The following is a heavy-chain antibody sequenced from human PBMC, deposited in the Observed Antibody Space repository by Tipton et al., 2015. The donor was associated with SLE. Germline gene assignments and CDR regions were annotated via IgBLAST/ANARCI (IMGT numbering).Heavy chain of an antibody. CDR1: GGSISSGGYY. J-gene: IGHJ3*02. Sequence: TLSLTCTVSGGSISSGGYYWSWIRQHPGKGLEWIGYIYYTESTYYNPSLKSRVTISVDTSKNQFSLKLSSVTAADTAVYYCARAKLLWFREPRAFDIWGQVTMVTVSS. CDR3: ARAKLLWFREPRAFDI. CDR2: IYYTEST. V-gene: IGHV4-31*03. D-gene: IGHD3-10*01.